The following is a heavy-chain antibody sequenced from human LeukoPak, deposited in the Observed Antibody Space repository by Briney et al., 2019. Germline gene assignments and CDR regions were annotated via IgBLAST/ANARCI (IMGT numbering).Heavy chain of an antibody. J-gene: IGHJ4*02. CDR1: GFTFSSYA. V-gene: IGHV3-30-3*01. CDR3: ARVDFWSGYYRLDY. D-gene: IGHD3-3*01. Sequence: PGRSLRLSCAASGFTFSSYAMHWVRQAPGKGLEWVAVISYDGSNKYYADSVKGRFTISRDNSKNTLYLQMNSLRAEDTAVYYCARVDFWSGYYRLDYWGQGTLVTVSS. CDR2: ISYDGSNK.